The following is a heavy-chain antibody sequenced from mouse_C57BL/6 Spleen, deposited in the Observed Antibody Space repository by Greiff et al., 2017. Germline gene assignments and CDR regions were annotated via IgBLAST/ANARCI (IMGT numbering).Heavy chain of an antibody. J-gene: IGHJ3*01. CDR2: ITPNNGGT. Sequence: VQLQQSGPELVKPGASVTIPCKASGYTFTDYNLDWVKQSHGQSLEWIGDITPNNGGTIYNQKFKGKATLTVDKSSSTAYMELRSLTSEDTAVDYCARHGSSSAWFAYWGQGTLVTVAA. CDR3: ARHGSSSAWFAY. V-gene: IGHV1-18*01. D-gene: IGHD1-1*01. CDR1: GYTFTDYN.